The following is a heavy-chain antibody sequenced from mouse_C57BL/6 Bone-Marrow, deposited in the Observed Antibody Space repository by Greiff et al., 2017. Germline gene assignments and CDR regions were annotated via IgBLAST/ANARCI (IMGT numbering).Heavy chain of an antibody. CDR1: GYTFTSYW. Sequence: QVQLKEPGAELVRPGSSVKLSCKASGYTFTSYWMDWVKQRPGQGLEWIGNIYPSDSETHYNQKFKDKATLTVDKSSSTAYMQLSSLTSEDSAVYYCATHDYWGQGTTLTVSS. V-gene: IGHV1-61*01. J-gene: IGHJ2*01. CDR3: ATHDY. CDR2: IYPSDSET.